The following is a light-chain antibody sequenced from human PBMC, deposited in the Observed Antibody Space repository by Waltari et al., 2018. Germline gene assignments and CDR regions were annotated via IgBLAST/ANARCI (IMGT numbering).Light chain of an antibody. J-gene: IGLJ3*02. CDR2: EVS. V-gene: IGLV2-14*01. CDR1: SSDTGAYNY. CDR3: SSYTTSITWV. Sequence: QSALTQPASVSGSPGQSITISCTGASSDTGAYNYVSWFQQHPGKAPKLMIYEVSNRPSGVSNRFSGSKSGNTASLTISGLQTEDEADYYCSSYTTSITWVFGGGTKLTVL.